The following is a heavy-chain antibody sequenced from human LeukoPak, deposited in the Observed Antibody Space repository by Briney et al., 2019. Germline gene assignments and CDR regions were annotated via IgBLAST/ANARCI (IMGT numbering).Heavy chain of an antibody. CDR1: GFTFSSYS. V-gene: IGHV3-48*01. CDR2: ISSSSSTI. Sequence: PGGSLRLPCAASGFTFSSYSMNWVRQAPWKGLEWVSYISSSSSTIYYADSVKGRFTISRDNAKNSLYLQMNSLRAEDTAVYYCASQRPDAFDIWGQGTMVTVSS. CDR3: ASQRPDAFDI. J-gene: IGHJ3*02.